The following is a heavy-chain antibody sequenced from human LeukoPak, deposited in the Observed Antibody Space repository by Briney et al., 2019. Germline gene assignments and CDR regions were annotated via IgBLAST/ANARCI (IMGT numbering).Heavy chain of an antibody. CDR2: ISGSGGST. CDR3: PNRIPRVRGAEQLASSTSYRDA. D-gene: IGHD3-10*01. Sequence: GGSLRLSCAASGFTFSSYGMSWVRQAPGKGLEWVSAISGSGGSTYYADSVKGRFTISRDNSKNTLYLQMNSLRAEDTAVYYFPNRIPRVRGAEQLASSTSYRDAWAKGPTVTIP. CDR1: GFTFSSYG. J-gene: IGHJ6*03. V-gene: IGHV3-23*01.